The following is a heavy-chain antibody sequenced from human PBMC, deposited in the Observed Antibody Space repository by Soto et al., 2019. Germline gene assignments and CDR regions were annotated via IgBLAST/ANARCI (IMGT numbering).Heavy chain of an antibody. CDR3: ASPSYDSSGYRPPYFDY. J-gene: IGHJ4*02. V-gene: IGHV1-69*13. Sequence: SVKVSCKASGGTFSSYAISWVRQAPGQGLEWMGGIIPIFGTANYAQKFQGRVTITADESTSTAYMELSSLRSEDTAVYYCASPSYDSSGYRPPYFDYWGQGTLVTVSS. CDR2: IIPIFGTA. D-gene: IGHD3-22*01. CDR1: GGTFSSYA.